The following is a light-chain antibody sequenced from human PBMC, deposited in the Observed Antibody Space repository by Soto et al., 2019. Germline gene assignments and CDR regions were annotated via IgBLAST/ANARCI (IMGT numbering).Light chain of an antibody. CDR3: QQRYSTMWT. Sequence: IQMTQSPSSLSASVGDIVTITCRASQSISRYLNWYQQKPGKAPKXLIYAASSLQSGVPSRFSVSGSGTDFTLTISSLQNEDFATYYCQQRYSTMWTFGQGTKVDI. CDR1: QSISRY. J-gene: IGKJ1*01. CDR2: AAS. V-gene: IGKV1-39*01.